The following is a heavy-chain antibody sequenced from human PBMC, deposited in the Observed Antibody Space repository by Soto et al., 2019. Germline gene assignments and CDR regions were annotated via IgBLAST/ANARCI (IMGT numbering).Heavy chain of an antibody. J-gene: IGHJ4*02. V-gene: IGHV4-59*01. CDR2: IYYSGST. CDR1: GGSISSYY. D-gene: IGHD4-17*01. Sequence: PSETLSLTCTVSGGSISSYYWSWIRQPPGKGLERIGYIYYSGSTNYNPSLKSRVTISVDTSKNQFSLKLSSVTAADTAVYYCARGSGDYGDYAIDYWGQGTLVTVSS. CDR3: ARGSGDYGDYAIDY.